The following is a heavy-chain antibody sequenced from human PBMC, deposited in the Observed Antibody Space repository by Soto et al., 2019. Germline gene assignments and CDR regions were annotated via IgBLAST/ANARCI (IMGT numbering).Heavy chain of an antibody. CDR1: GGTFSSYT. J-gene: IGHJ6*02. D-gene: IGHD2-21*01. V-gene: IGHV1-69*12. Sequence: QVQLVQSGAEVKKPGSSVKVSCKASGGTFSSYTISWVRQAPGQGLEWMGGIIPTFGTADYAQKFQGRVTITADESTSTGYMELSSLRSEDTALYYCARPSCGAACYCYGMDCWGQGTAVTVSS. CDR2: IIPTFGTA. CDR3: ARPSCGAACYCYGMDC.